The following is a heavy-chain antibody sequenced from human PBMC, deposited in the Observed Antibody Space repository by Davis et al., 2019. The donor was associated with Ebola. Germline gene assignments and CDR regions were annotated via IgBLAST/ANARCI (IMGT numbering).Heavy chain of an antibody. CDR3: ARMSGLDWFDP. Sequence: GESLKISCAAPGFTFSSYWMHWVRQAPGKGLVWVSRINSDGSSTSYADSVKGRFTISRDNAKNTLYLQMNSLRAEDTAVYYCARMSGLDWFDPWGQGTLVTVSS. CDR2: INSDGSST. CDR1: GFTFSSYW. V-gene: IGHV3-74*01. D-gene: IGHD3-16*01. J-gene: IGHJ5*02.